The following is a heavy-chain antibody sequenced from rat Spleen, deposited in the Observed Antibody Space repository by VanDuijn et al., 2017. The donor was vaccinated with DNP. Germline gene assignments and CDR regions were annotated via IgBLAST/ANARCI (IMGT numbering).Heavy chain of an antibody. D-gene: IGHD1-6*01. V-gene: IGHV5-22*01. CDR3: TSYAL. CDR1: GFTFSNYG. CDR2: ISYDGGTT. J-gene: IGHJ2*01. Sequence: EVQLVESGGGLVQPGRSMKLSCAASGFTFSNYGMAWVRQAPKKGLEWVAYISYDGGTTYYREPVMGRFTISRDNAKSTLYLQMNSLRSEDTATYYCTSYALWGQGVMVTVSS.